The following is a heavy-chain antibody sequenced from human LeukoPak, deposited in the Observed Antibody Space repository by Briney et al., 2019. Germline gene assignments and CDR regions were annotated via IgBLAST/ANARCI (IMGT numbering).Heavy chain of an antibody. CDR1: RYTFTSYD. J-gene: IGHJ6*03. CDR2: MNPNSGNT. Sequence: ASVKLSCKASRYTFTSYDINWVRHAPRQGLEWMGWMNPNSGNTGYAQKFQGRVTITRNTSISTAYMELSSLRSEDTAVYYCARGLRLPTRARYYYYYMDVWGKGTTVTVSS. V-gene: IGHV1-8*03. CDR3: ARGLRLPTRARYYYYYMDV.